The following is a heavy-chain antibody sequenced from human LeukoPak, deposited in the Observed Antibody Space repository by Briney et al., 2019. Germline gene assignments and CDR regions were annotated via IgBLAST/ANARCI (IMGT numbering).Heavy chain of an antibody. CDR1: GGSISSGDYY. CDR3: ARPYYYDSRIDP. D-gene: IGHD3-22*01. V-gene: IGHV4-30-4*01. J-gene: IGHJ5*02. CDR2: MYYSGST. Sequence: SQTLSLTCSVSGGSISSGDYYWSWIRQPPGKGLEWIAYMYYSGSTYYNPSLKRRVTMSADTSKNQLSLKLSSVTAADTAVYYCARPYYYDSRIDPWGQGILVTVSS.